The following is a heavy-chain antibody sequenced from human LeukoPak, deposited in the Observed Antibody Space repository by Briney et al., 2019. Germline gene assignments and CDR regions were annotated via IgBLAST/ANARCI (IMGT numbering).Heavy chain of an antibody. V-gene: IGHV3-23*01. Sequence: GGSLRLSCVASGFTFSSYAMSWVRKTPGKGLEWVSVISNSAGNVYYADSVKGRFTISRDNSNNTQYLQMNSLRAEDTAVYYCAKDLHVRSSSTVTTGGVDSWGQGTLVTVSS. CDR3: AKDLHVRSSSTVTTGGVDS. CDR1: GFTFSSYA. D-gene: IGHD4-17*01. CDR2: ISNSAGNV. J-gene: IGHJ4*02.